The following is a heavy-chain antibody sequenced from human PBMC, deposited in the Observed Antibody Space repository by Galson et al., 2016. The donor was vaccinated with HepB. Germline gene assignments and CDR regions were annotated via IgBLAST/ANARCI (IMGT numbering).Heavy chain of an antibody. J-gene: IGHJ4*02. CDR2: IDNSGGAI. D-gene: IGHD4-11*01. V-gene: IGHV3-48*02. CDR3: ATGLTTFEH. CDR1: GFIFTTYA. Sequence: SLRLSCAPSGFIFTTYAMNWVRQAPGKGLEWISYIDNSGGAIYYTDSVRGRFTISRDNAKNSLYLQMNSLRDEDTAVHYCATGLTTFEHWGQGTLVTVSS.